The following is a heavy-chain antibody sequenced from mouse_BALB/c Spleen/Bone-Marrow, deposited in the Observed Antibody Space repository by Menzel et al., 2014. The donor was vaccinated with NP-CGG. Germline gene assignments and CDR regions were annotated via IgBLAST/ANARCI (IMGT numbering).Heavy chain of an antibody. CDR2: IAPGSGST. CDR3: AGCTIYYGNYGAMDY. J-gene: IGHJ4*01. D-gene: IGHD2-1*01. V-gene: IGHV1S41*01. CDR1: SYTFTSYW. Sequence: DLVKPGASVKLSCKASSYTFTSYWVNWIKQRPGQGLEWIGRIAPGSGSTYYNEIFKRNATLTVDTSSTTAYIQLSSLSSEDSAVYFCAGCTIYYGNYGAMDYWGQGTSVTVSS.